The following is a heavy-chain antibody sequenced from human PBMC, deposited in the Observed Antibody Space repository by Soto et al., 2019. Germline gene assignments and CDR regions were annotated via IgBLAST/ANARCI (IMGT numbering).Heavy chain of an antibody. J-gene: IGHJ3*02. D-gene: IGHD6-19*01. CDR3: ASHKGEQWLDSDAFDI. V-gene: IGHV3-48*01. CDR2: ISSSSSTI. Sequence: GGSLRLSCAASGFTFSSYSMNWVRQAPGKGLEWVSYISSSSSTIYYADSVKGRFTISRDNAKNSLYLQMNSLRAEDTAVCYCASHKGEQWLDSDAFDIWGQGTMVTVSS. CDR1: GFTFSSYS.